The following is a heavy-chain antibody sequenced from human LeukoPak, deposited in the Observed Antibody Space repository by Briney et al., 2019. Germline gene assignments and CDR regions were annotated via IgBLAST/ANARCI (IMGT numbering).Heavy chain of an antibody. CDR3: ARDPMYYDFWSGYYPIDDAFDI. J-gene: IGHJ3*02. CDR2: TYYRSKWYN. CDR1: GDSVSSNSAA. D-gene: IGHD3-3*01. Sequence: PSQTLSLTCAISGDSVSSNSAAWSWIRQSPSRGLEWLGRTYYRSKWYNDYAVSVKSRITINPDTSKNQFSLQLNSVTPEDTAVYYCARDPMYYDFWSGYYPIDDAFDIWGQGTMVTVSS. V-gene: IGHV6-1*01.